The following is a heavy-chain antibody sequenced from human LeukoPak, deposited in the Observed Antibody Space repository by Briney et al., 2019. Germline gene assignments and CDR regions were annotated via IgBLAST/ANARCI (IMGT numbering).Heavy chain of an antibody. Sequence: GSLRLSCAASGFTFSSYAMHWVRQPPGKGLEWIGSIYYSGSTYYNPSLKSRVTISVDTSKNQFSLKLSSVTAADTAVYYCARSHYYDSSDAFDIWGQGTMVTVSS. D-gene: IGHD3-22*01. CDR2: IYYSGST. V-gene: IGHV4-39*01. CDR1: GFTFSSYAMH. CDR3: ARSHYYDSSDAFDI. J-gene: IGHJ3*02.